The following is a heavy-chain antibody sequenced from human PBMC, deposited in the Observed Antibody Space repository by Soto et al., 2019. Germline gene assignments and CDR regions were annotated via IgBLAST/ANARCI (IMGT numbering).Heavy chain of an antibody. J-gene: IGHJ4*02. CDR2: ISWNSGSI. V-gene: IGHV3-9*01. CDR1: GFTFDDYA. Sequence: AGGSLRLSCAASGFTFDDYAMHWVRQAPGKGLEWVSGISWNSGSIGYADSVKGRFTISRDNAKNSLYLQMNSLRAEDTALYYCAKDKYSSGSSFNYFDYWGQGTLVTVSS. CDR3: AKDKYSSGSSFNYFDY. D-gene: IGHD6-19*01.